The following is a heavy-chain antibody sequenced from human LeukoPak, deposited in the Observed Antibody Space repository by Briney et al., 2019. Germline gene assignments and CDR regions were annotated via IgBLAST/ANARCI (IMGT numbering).Heavy chain of an antibody. CDR1: GGSISSGGYY. Sequence: SETLSLTCTVSGGSISSGGYYWSWIRQHPGKGLEWIEYIYYSGSTYYNPSLKSRVTISVDTSKNQFSLKLSSVTAADTAVYYCAREEPAAAYGMDVWGQGTTVTVSS. J-gene: IGHJ6*02. D-gene: IGHD2-2*01. CDR3: AREEPAAAYGMDV. V-gene: IGHV4-31*03. CDR2: IYYSGST.